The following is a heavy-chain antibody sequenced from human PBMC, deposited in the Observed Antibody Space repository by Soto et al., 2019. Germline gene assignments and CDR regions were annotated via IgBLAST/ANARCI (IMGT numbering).Heavy chain of an antibody. CDR1: GYTFTSYG. D-gene: IGHD2-8*02. J-gene: IGHJ4*02. V-gene: IGHV1-18*01. CDR3: ERAGYSFGGAWHSGGIDY. Sequence: QVQLVQSGAEVKKPGASVKVSCKASGYTFTSYGISWVRQAPGQGLEGMGGMSAYNDNTNYAQKVQGRVTMTTDTSTSTAYMELRSLRSDDTAVYYWERAGYSFGGAWHSGGIDYWGQGTLVTVSS. CDR2: MSAYNDNT.